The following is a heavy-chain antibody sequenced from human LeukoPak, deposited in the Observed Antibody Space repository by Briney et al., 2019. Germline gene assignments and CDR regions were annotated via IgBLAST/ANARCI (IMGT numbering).Heavy chain of an antibody. V-gene: IGHV3-66*01. CDR3: ARDFGGDGGWYFDL. D-gene: IGHD2-21*01. CDR1: GFTFSIYW. J-gene: IGHJ2*01. Sequence: GGSLRLSCAASGFTFSIYWMHWVRQPPGKGLVWVSVIHFGGSAYYADSVKGRFTISRNNSKNTLYLQMNSLRAEDTAVYYCARDFGGDGGWYFDLWGRGTLVTVSS. CDR2: IHFGGSA.